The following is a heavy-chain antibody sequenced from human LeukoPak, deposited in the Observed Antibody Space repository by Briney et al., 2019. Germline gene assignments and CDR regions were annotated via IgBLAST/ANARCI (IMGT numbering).Heavy chain of an antibody. V-gene: IGHV4-4*07. CDR3: ARRDISSGWSFDY. CDR1: GGSISNYH. CDR2: IHTSGST. D-gene: IGHD6-19*01. J-gene: IGHJ4*02. Sequence: PSETLSLTCTVSGGSISNYHWSWIRQPAGKGLEWISQIHTSGSTNYNPPLKSRVTMSMDTPENQLSLTIRSMTAADTAVYYCARRDISSGWSFDYWGQGILVTVSS.